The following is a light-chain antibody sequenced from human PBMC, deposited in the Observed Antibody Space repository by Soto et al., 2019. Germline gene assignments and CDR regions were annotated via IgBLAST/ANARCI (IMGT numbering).Light chain of an antibody. CDR1: ESIDNW. CDR3: QKYNSAPLT. J-gene: IGKJ4*01. Sequence: DIQVTQSPSTLSASVGDAVTITCRASESIDNWWAWYQQKPGKAPKLLIFAASTLVRGVPSKFSGRGSGTEFTLTISSLQADDFAAYYCQKYNSAPLTFGGGTKVDIK. V-gene: IGKV1-5*01. CDR2: AAS.